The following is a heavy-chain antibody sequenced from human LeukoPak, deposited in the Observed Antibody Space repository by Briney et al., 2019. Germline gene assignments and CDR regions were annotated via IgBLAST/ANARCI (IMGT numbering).Heavy chain of an antibody. CDR3: ARTQSQSGSYRYYFGY. CDR1: GASVGSAGYY. Sequence: SETLSLTCTASGASVGSAGYYWSWIRQPPGGGLEWIGYIYYISNTNYKPSLKSRVTMSVDPSKNQFSLKLNSVTAADTAVYYCARTQSQSGSYRYYFGYWGQGTLVTVSS. J-gene: IGHJ4*02. V-gene: IGHV4-61*08. D-gene: IGHD1-26*01. CDR2: IYYISNT.